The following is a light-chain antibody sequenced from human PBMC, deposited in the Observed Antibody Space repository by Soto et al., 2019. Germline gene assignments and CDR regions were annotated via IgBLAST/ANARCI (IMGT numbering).Light chain of an antibody. CDR1: QSIDKY. Sequence: DIQMTQSPSSLSASVGDRVTITCRASQSIDKYVNWYQQKPGKGPNLLIYAASNLRTGVPSRFSGSGSGTDFSLTISSLLPEDFATYFCQQSYSTPSLTFGGGTKVEIK. V-gene: IGKV1-39*01. J-gene: IGKJ4*01. CDR2: AAS. CDR3: QQSYSTPSLT.